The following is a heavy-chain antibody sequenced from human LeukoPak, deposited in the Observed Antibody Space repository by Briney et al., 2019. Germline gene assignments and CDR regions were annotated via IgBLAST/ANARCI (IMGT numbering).Heavy chain of an antibody. Sequence: SVKVSCKASGGTFSNYTFNWVRQAPGQGLEWMGGIIPILETTNYAQIFQGRVMITADKSTTTTYMELSNLRSEDTAVYYCAATSPAFDIWGQGTMVTVSS. CDR2: IIPILETT. CDR3: AATSPAFDI. CDR1: GGTFSNYT. J-gene: IGHJ3*02. V-gene: IGHV1-69*08.